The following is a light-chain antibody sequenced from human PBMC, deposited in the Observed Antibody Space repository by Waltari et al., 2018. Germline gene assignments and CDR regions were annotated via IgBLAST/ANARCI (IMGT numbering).Light chain of an antibody. CDR2: DVG. CDR3: SSYTSSSTYV. V-gene: IGLV2-14*01. J-gene: IGLJ1*01. CDR1: SSDVGGYNY. Sequence: QSALTQPASVSGSPGQSITIPCTGTSSDVGGYNYVSCYQQYPGKVPKLRIYDVGNRPSGVSTRFSGSKSGNTASLTISGLQAGDEADYYGSSYTSSSTYVFGTGTQVTVL.